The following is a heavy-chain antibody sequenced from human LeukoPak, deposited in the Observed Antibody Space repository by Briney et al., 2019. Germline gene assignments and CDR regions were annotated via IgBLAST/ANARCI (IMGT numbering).Heavy chain of an antibody. CDR1: GFTVSSTY. CDR2: IYSGGST. Sequence: GGSLRLSCAASGFTVSSTYMSWVRQAPGKGLEWVSVIYSGGSTYYADSVKGRFTISRDNSKNTLYLQMNSLRAEDTAVYYCARDRLYSSSSEDYWGQGTLVTVSS. D-gene: IGHD6-6*01. J-gene: IGHJ4*02. CDR3: ARDRLYSSSSEDY. V-gene: IGHV3-53*01.